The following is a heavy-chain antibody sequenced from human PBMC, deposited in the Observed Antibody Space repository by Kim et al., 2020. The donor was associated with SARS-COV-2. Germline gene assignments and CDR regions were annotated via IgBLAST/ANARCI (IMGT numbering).Heavy chain of an antibody. V-gene: IGHV3-23*01. J-gene: IGHJ4*02. CDR2: ISGSGGST. CDR1: GFTFSSYA. CDR3: AKSVAREYYDILTGYYHDY. D-gene: IGHD3-9*01. Sequence: GGSLRLSCAASGFTFSSYAMSWVRQAPGKGLEWVSAISGSGGSTYYADSVKGRFTISRDNSKNTLYLQMNSLRAEDTAVYYCAKSVAREYYDILTGYYHDYWGQGTLVTVSS.